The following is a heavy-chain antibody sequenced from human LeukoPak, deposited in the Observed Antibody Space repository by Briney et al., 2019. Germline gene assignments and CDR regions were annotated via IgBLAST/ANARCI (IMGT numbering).Heavy chain of an antibody. CDR1: GYTFTSYY. Sequence: ASVKVSCKASGYTFTSYYMRWVRQAPGQGLEWMGIINPSGGSTSYAQKFQGRVTMTRDTSTSTVYMELSSLRSEDTAVYYCARDLNHPYYYYGMDVWGQGTTVTVSS. CDR2: INPSGGST. J-gene: IGHJ6*02. CDR3: ARDLNHPYYYYGMDV. V-gene: IGHV1-46*01.